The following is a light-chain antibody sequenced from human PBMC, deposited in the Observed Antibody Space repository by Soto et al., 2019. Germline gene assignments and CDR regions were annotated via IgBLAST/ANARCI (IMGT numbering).Light chain of an antibody. CDR1: TSNIGNNV. V-gene: IGLV1-44*01. J-gene: IGLJ1*01. CDR3: AAWDDSLNGSV. CDR2: SNN. Sequence: QSVLTQPPSVSGTPGQRVTISCSGSTSNIGNNVVVWYQQLPGTAPKLLIFSNNQRSSGVPDRFSGSKSGTSASLAISGLQSEDEADYYCAAWDDSLNGSVFGTGTKLTVL.